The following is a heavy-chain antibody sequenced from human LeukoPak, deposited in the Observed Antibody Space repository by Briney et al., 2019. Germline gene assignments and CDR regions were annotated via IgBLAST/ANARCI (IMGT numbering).Heavy chain of an antibody. CDR2: FYSGGTI. V-gene: IGHV3-66*01. CDR1: GFSVSNNY. Sequence: GGSLRLSCAASGFSVSNNYMSWIRQAPGKGLEWVSVFYSGGTIRYAESVRDRFIISRDVSKNMLYLQMNSLRAEDTAVYYCVRDRYNSGSGRYFEDWGRGNLVTVSS. D-gene: IGHD3-10*01. J-gene: IGHJ4*02. CDR3: VRDRYNSGSGRYFED.